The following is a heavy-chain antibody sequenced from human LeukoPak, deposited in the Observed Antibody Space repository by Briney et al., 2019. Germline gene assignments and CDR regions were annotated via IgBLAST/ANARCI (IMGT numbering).Heavy chain of an antibody. CDR3: ARDFKEADP. CDR2: INTDGSST. V-gene: IGHV3-74*01. Sequence: GGSLGLSCQDSGFTFSHYWMHWVRQAPGKGLVWVSRINTDGSSTGYADSVKGRFTISRDNAKNTLYLQMNSLRAEDTAVYYCARDFKEADPWGQGTLVTVSS. CDR1: GFTFSHYW. J-gene: IGHJ5*02.